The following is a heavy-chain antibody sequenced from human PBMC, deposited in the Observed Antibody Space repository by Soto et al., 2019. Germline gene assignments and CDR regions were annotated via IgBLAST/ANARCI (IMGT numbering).Heavy chain of an antibody. Sequence: ASVKVSWKASGYSFTSYGISSVRQAPGQGLEWMGWISAYNGNTNYAQKLQGRVTMTTDTSTSTAYMELRSLRSDDTAVYYCAASIYGDYFNYWGQGTLVTVSS. D-gene: IGHD4-17*01. CDR1: GYSFTSYG. CDR3: AASIYGDYFNY. CDR2: ISAYNGNT. V-gene: IGHV1-18*01. J-gene: IGHJ4*02.